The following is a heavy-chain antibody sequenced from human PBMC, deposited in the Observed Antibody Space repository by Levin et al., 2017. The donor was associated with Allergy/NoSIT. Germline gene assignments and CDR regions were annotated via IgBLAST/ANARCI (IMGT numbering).Heavy chain of an antibody. Sequence: GGSLRLSCAASGFTFSNYAMHWVRQAPGKGLEWVAVISYDGSNKYYADSVKGRFTISRDNSKNTLYLEMNSLRAEDTAVYYCARGSVLGVSGYFDYWGQGTLVTVSS. D-gene: IGHD3-16*01. V-gene: IGHV3-30-3*01. CDR3: ARGSVLGVSGYFDY. CDR1: GFTFSNYA. J-gene: IGHJ4*02. CDR2: ISYDGSNK.